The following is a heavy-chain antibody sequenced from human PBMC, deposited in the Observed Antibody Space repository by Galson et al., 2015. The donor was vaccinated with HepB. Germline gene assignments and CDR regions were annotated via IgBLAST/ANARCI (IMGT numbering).Heavy chain of an antibody. Sequence: SCKASGGIFSSYAINWVRQAPGQGPEWMGGILPTFGTANYAQKFQGRVTIAADESTTTAYMELSSLRSDDTAMYYCARSSGNGHNYGFFFDYWGQGTLVTVSS. D-gene: IGHD5-18*01. J-gene: IGHJ4*02. CDR1: GGIFSSYA. CDR2: ILPTFGTA. CDR3: ARSSGNGHNYGFFFDY. V-gene: IGHV1-69*01.